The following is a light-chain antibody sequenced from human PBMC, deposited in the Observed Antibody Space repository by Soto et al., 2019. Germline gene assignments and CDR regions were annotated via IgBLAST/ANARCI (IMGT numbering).Light chain of an antibody. V-gene: IGKV3D-15*01. CDR1: QSVNSN. J-gene: IGKJ2*01. CDR2: GAS. Sequence: EIVMTQSPATLSVSPGERATLSCRASQSVNSNLAWYQQKPGQAPKVLIYGASSRATGIPARFSGSGSGTEFSLTISSLKSEVFAVYYCQQYEDWLPYTFGQGTRLEI. CDR3: QQYEDWLPYT.